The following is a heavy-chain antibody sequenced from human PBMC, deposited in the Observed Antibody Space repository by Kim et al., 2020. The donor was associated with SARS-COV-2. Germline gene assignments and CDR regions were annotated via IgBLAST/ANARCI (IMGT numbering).Heavy chain of an antibody. Sequence: HHPADQGPVTISVNKSKNQFSLKLSAVTAADTAVYYCARGRIAVAGLDYWGQGTLVTVSS. V-gene: IGHV4-4*02. D-gene: IGHD6-19*01. CDR3: ARGRIAVAGLDY. J-gene: IGHJ4*02.